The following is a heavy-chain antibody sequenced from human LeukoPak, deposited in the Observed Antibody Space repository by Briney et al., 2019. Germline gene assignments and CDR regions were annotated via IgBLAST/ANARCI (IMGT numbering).Heavy chain of an antibody. CDR1: GGSFSGYY. CDR3: AREIIVARGAFDI. J-gene: IGHJ3*02. D-gene: IGHD5-12*01. V-gene: IGHV4-34*01. Sequence: SETLSLTCAVYGGSFSGYYWSWFRQPPGKGLEWIGEVNHRGSTNYNPSLKSRVTISVDTSKNQFSLKLSSVTAADTAVYYCAREIIVARGAFDIWGQGTMVTVSS. CDR2: VNHRGST.